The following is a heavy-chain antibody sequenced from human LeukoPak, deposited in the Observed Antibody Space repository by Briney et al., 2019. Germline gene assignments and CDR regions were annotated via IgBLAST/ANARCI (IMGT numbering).Heavy chain of an antibody. CDR2: IYHSGST. CDR1: GYSISSGYY. Sequence: SETLSLTCTVSGYSISSGYYWGWIRQPPGKGLEWIGSIYHSGSTYYNPSLKSRVTISVDTSKNQFSLKLSSVTAADTAVYYCAKGPVVVAATGYFDYWGQGTLVTVSS. CDR3: AKGPVVVAATGYFDY. J-gene: IGHJ4*02. V-gene: IGHV4-38-2*02. D-gene: IGHD2-15*01.